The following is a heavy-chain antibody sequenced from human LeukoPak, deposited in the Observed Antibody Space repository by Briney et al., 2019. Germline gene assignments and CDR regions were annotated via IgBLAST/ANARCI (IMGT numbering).Heavy chain of an antibody. CDR3: ARRGYSYGT. CDR2: INRSGST. Sequence: SETLSLTCAVYGRSFSGYYWSWIRQPPGKGLEWIGGINRSGSTNYNPSLKSRVTISVDTSKNQFSLNLSSVTAADTAVYYCARRGYSYGTWGQGTLVTVSS. V-gene: IGHV4-34*01. J-gene: IGHJ4*02. CDR1: GRSFSGYY. D-gene: IGHD5-18*01.